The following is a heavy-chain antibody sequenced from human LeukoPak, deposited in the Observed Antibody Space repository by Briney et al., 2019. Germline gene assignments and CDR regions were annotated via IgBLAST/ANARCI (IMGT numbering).Heavy chain of an antibody. CDR3: ALGYCSGGSCYHGDYFDY. CDR2: INPSGGST. D-gene: IGHD2-15*01. Sequence: GASVKVSCRASGYTFTSYYMHWVRQAPGQGLEGMGIINPSGGSTSYAQKFQGRVTMTRDTSTSTVYMELSSLRSEDTAVYYCALGYCSGGSCYHGDYFDYWGQGTLVTVSS. V-gene: IGHV1-46*03. CDR1: GYTFTSYY. J-gene: IGHJ4*02.